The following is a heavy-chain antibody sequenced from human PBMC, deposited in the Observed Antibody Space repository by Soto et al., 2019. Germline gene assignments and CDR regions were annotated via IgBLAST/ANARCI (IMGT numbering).Heavy chain of an antibody. D-gene: IGHD6-19*01. J-gene: IGHJ6*02. CDR3: AKGLQGVDGWYSGQPPLSEYYYYYGMDV. CDR2: ISGSGGST. V-gene: IGHV3-23*01. Sequence: PGGSLRLSCAASGFTFSSYAMSWVRQAPGKGLEWVSAISGSGGSTYYADSVKGRFTISRDNSKNTLYLQMNSLRAEDTAVYYCAKGLQGVDGWYSGQPPLSEYYYYYGMDVWGQGTTVTVYS. CDR1: GFTFSSYA.